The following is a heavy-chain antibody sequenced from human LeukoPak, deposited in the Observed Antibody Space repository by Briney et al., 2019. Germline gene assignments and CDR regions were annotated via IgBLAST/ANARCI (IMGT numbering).Heavy chain of an antibody. Sequence: APVKASDHPSGYTFTVYEIRWVRLAPGQGLEWMGWISTSRGATYYAQKFQGRLTMTTDTASSTTYMELSSLRSDDTAVYYCVRERGRLAEEYFDYWRQGTLVTVSS. D-gene: IGHD3-10*01. CDR2: ISTSRGAT. CDR1: GYTFTVYE. J-gene: IGHJ4*02. V-gene: IGHV1-18*04. CDR3: VRERGRLAEEYFDY.